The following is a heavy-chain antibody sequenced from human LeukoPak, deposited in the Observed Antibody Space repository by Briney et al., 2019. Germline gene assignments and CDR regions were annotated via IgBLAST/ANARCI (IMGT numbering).Heavy chain of an antibody. J-gene: IGHJ4*02. CDR3: AREPIAAAEPKYY. Sequence: SVKVSCKASGYTFTSYYMHWVRQAPGQGLEWMGGIIPIFGTANYAQKFQGRVTITADESTSTAYMELSSLRSEDTAVYYCAREPIAAAEPKYYWGQGTLVTVSS. D-gene: IGHD6-13*01. CDR2: IIPIFGTA. V-gene: IGHV1-69*13. CDR1: GYTFTSYY.